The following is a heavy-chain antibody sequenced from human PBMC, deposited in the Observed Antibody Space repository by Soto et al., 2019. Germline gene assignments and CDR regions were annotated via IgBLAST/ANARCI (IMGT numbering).Heavy chain of an antibody. V-gene: IGHV3-48*02. CDR3: ARGCGGDCKDYVDY. D-gene: IGHD2-21*02. Sequence: EVQLVESGGGLVQPGGSLRLSCAASGFTFSTYSLNWVRQAPGKGLEWLSYISLSSSSIYYADSVKGRFTISRDNAKNSLYLQMNSLRDEDTAIYFCARGCGGDCKDYVDYWGRGTLVTVSS. CDR1: GFTFSTYS. CDR2: ISLSSSSI. J-gene: IGHJ4*02.